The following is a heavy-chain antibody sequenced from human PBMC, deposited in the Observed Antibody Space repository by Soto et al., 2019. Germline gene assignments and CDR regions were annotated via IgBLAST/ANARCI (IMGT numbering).Heavy chain of an antibody. CDR1: GFTFSSYA. V-gene: IGHV3-23*01. Sequence: GSLRLSCAASGFTFSSYAMGWVRQGPGKGLEWVAVVSIGGSTHYADSVRGRFTISRDNSKNTLSLQMNSLTAEDTAVYFCAKRRGAGGHFDYWGQGALVTVSS. J-gene: IGHJ4*02. CDR2: VSIGGST. D-gene: IGHD2-15*01. CDR3: AKRRGAGGHFDY.